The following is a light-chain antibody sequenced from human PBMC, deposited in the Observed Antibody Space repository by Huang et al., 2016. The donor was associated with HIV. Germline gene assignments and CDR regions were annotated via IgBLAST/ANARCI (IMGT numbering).Light chain of an antibody. CDR1: QSVSTK. Sequence: EMVMTQSPATLSVSPGEGATLSCRASQSVSTKLAWYQQKPGQAPRLLIYGTSTRATGVPATFSGSVSGTEFTLTISNLRSEDFAVYYCQQYNIWPRTFGGGTKVEI. CDR2: GTS. V-gene: IGKV3-15*01. CDR3: QQYNIWPRT. J-gene: IGKJ4*01.